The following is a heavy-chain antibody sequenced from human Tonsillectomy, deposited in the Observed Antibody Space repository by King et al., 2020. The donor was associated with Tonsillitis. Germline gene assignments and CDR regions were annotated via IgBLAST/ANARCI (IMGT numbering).Heavy chain of an antibody. CDR3: ARAGYTSGKGWFAP. Sequence: QLQESGPGLVRPSETLSLTCTVSGGSIKSDSFFWAWIRQPPGEGLEWIGSAYYTGSTYYNPSLKGRVIISVDTSKNQFSLNVTSVTAADKAKYFCARAGYTSGKGWFAPWGQGVLVTVSS. D-gene: IGHD2-2*02. CDR2: AYYTGST. CDR1: GGSIKSDSFF. J-gene: IGHJ5*02. V-gene: IGHV4-39*01.